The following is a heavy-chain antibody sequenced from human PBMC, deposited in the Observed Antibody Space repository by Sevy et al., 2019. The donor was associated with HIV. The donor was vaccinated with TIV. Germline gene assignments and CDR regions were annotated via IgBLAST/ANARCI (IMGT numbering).Heavy chain of an antibody. CDR1: GVSFSGYY. V-gene: IGHV4-34*01. CDR2: INHSGST. CDR3: ARLSYGDYPKVDY. Sequence: LLQLPETLSLTCAVYGVSFSGYYWSWIRQPPGKGLEWIGEINHSGSTNYNPSLKSRVTISVDTSKNQFSLKLSSVTAADTAVYYCARLSYGDYPKVDYWGQGTLVTVSS. J-gene: IGHJ4*02. D-gene: IGHD4-17*01.